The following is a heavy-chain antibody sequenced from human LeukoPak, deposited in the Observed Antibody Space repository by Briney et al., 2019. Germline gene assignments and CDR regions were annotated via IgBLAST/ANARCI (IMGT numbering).Heavy chain of an antibody. CDR1: GFTVSSNY. V-gene: IGHV3-66*01. Sequence: GGSLRLSCAASGFTVSSNYMSWVRQAPGKGLEWVSVIYSGGSTYYADSVKGRFTISRDNSKNTLYLQMNSLRAEDTAVYYCARDKAGTTPYYGMDVWGQGTTVTVSS. J-gene: IGHJ6*02. D-gene: IGHD1-1*01. CDR2: IYSGGST. CDR3: ARDKAGTTPYYGMDV.